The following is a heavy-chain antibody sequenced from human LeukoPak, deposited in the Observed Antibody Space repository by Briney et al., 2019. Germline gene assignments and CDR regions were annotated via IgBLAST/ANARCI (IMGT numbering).Heavy chain of an antibody. CDR2: IYYSGST. D-gene: IGHD2-2*01. CDR1: GGSISSYY. Sequence: PSETLSLTCTVSGGSISSYYWSWIRQPPGKGLEWIGYIYYSGSTNYNPSLKSRVTISVDTSKNQFSLKLSSVTAADTAVYYCASHLAMPSLYYFDYWGQGTLVTVSS. V-gene: IGHV4-59*01. CDR3: ASHLAMPSLYYFDY. J-gene: IGHJ4*02.